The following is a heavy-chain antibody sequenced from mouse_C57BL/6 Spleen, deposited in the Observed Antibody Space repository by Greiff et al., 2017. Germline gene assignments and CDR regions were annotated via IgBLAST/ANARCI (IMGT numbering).Heavy chain of an antibody. CDR3: ARLRYDYDYAMDY. CDR2: ISNGGGST. CDR1: GFTFSDYY. J-gene: IGHJ4*01. V-gene: IGHV5-12*01. D-gene: IGHD2-4*01. Sequence: EVQRVESGGGLVQPGGSLKLSCAASGFTFSDYYMYWVRQTPEKRLEWVAYISNGGGSTYYPDTVKGRFTISRDNAKNTLYLQKIRLKSEDTAMYYCARLRYDYDYAMDYWGQGTSVTVSS.